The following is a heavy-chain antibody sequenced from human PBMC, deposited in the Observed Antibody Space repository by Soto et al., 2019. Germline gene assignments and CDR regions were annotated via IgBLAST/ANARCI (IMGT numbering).Heavy chain of an antibody. D-gene: IGHD1-20*01. J-gene: IGHJ6*02. CDR1: GYTFSDYN. CDR3: ARGPSSKVNPRYYYYGMDV. CDR2: INGGNGNT. V-gene: IGHV1-3*01. Sequence: QVQVVQSGAEVKKPGASVRGSCKASGYTFSDYNMHWVRQAPGQRLEWMAWINGGNGNTIYAQKFQGRLTVTRDTTASTPYMEMSSLRSEDTAVYYCARGPSSKVNPRYYYYGMDVWGQGTTVTVSS.